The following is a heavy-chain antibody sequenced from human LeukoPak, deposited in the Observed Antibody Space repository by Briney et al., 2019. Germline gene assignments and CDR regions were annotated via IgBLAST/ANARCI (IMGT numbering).Heavy chain of an antibody. Sequence: SETLSLTRSVSGGSISNYYWNWFRQPPGKGPEWIGYIYKSENTNYNPSLKSRVSISVDTSKNQFSLRLSSVTAADTAVYYCARDWELGYWGQGTLVTVSS. CDR3: ARDWELGY. D-gene: IGHD1-26*01. J-gene: IGHJ4*02. CDR1: GGSISNYY. V-gene: IGHV4-59*01. CDR2: IYKSENT.